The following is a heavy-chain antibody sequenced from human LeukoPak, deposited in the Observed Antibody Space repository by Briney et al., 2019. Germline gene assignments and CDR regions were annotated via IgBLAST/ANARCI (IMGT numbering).Heavy chain of an antibody. CDR3: AGDTPPGGDYYFDY. J-gene: IGHJ4*02. V-gene: IGHV3-33*01. Sequence: GGSLRLSCAASGFSFCTYGMHWVRQAPGKGLEWVALIWNAGTNTYYADSVMGRFTISRDNSKNTLYLQMNSLRAEDTAVYYCAGDTPPGGDYYFDYWGQGTLVIVSS. D-gene: IGHD3-16*01. CDR1: GFSFCTYG. CDR2: IWNAGTNT.